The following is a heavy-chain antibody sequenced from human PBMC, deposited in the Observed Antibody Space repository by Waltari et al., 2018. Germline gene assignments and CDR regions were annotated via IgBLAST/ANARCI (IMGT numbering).Heavy chain of an antibody. D-gene: IGHD2-15*01. CDR3: ARAEDCSGGSCYSEDGYYYGMDV. Sequence: VQSGAEVKKPGSSVKVSCTASGGTFSSYAISWVRQAPGQGLEWMGRIIPIFGTANYAQKFQGRVTITADESTSTAYMELSSLRSEDTAVYYCARAEDCSGGSCYSEDGYYYGMDVWGQGTTVTVSS. J-gene: IGHJ6*02. V-gene: IGHV1-69*15. CDR1: GGTFSSYA. CDR2: IIPIFGTA.